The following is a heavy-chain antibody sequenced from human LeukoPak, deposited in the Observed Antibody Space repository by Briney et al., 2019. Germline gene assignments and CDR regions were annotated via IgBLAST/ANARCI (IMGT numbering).Heavy chain of an antibody. J-gene: IGHJ3*02. V-gene: IGHV3-30*02. D-gene: IGHD3-22*01. CDR3: TRDHSDSSDYYYSGDAFDI. CDR1: GFTFSSYG. CDR2: IRYDGRNK. Sequence: GGSLRLSCAASGFTFSSYGMHWVRQAPGKGLDWVAFIRYDGRNKYYADSVKGRFTISRDNAKNTLFLQMNSLRAEDTAVYYCTRDHSDSSDYYYSGDAFDIWGQGTMVTVSS.